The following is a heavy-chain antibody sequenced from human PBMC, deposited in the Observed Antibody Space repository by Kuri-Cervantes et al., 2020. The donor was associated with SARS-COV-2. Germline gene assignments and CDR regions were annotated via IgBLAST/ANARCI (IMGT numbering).Heavy chain of an antibody. V-gene: IGHV4-39*01. Sequence: SETLSLTCTVSGATISSSSYYWGWIRQPPGRGLEWIGSIYYSGSTYYNPSLKSRVTIFVDTSKNQFSVKLRSVTAADTAVYYCARHDLTTETTRERGLDYWGQGTLVTVSS. CDR1: GATISSSSYY. CDR3: ARHDLTTETTRERGLDY. CDR2: IYYSGST. D-gene: IGHD4-17*01. J-gene: IGHJ4*02.